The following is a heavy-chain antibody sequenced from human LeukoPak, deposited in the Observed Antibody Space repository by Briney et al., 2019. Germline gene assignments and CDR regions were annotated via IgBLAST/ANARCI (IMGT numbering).Heavy chain of an antibody. CDR2: IIPMSGTV. D-gene: IGHD3-10*01. CDR1: GGTFSTFG. V-gene: IGHV1-69*06. CDR3: ARGAGYAYGRAPLDY. J-gene: IGHJ4*02. Sequence: RASVKVSCKASGGTFSTFGISWVRQAPGQGLEWMGGIIPMSGTVNNAQKFQGRVTITADKSTGTAYMELSSLRSDDTAVYYWARGAGYAYGRAPLDYWGQGTLVNVS.